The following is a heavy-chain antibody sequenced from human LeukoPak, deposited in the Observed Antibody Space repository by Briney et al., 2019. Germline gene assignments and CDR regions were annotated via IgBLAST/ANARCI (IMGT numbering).Heavy chain of an antibody. J-gene: IGHJ6*02. D-gene: IGHD2-2*01. V-gene: IGHV4-59*08. CDR2: IYYSGST. Sequence: GSLRLSCAASGFTVNNNGLSWFRQAPGKGLEWIGYIYYSGSTNYNPSLKSRVTISVDTSKNQFSLKLSSVTAADTAVYYCARLHVSLGYYYGMDVWGQGTTVTVSS. CDR3: ARLHVSLGYYYGMDV. CDR1: GFTVNNNG.